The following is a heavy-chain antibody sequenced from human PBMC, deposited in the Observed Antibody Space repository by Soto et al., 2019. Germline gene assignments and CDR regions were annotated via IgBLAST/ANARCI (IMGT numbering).Heavy chain of an antibody. CDR2: INWIGGST. Sequence: PGGSLRLSCAASGFIFGAHAMSWVRQAPGKGLEWVSAINWIGGSTNYADSMKDRFTISRDNSKNTVYLQMSSLRAEDTAVYYCVKGEYYYDSSGYYPFDYWGQGTLVTV. CDR3: VKGEYYYDSSGYYPFDY. V-gene: IGHV3-20*04. D-gene: IGHD3-22*01. CDR1: GFIFGAHA. J-gene: IGHJ4*02.